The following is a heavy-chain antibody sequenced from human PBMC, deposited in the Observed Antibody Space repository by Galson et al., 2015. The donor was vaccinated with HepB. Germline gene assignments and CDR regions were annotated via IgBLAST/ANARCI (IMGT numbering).Heavy chain of an antibody. CDR2: IYYSGST. CDR3: ASVETAMVPHDAFDI. D-gene: IGHD5-18*01. CDR1: GGSISSSSYY. Sequence: LTCTVSGGSISSSSYYWGWIRQPPGKGLEWIGSIYYSGSTYYNPSLKSRVTISVDTSKNQFSLKLSSVTAADTAVYYCASVETAMVPHDAFDIWGQGTMVTVSS. J-gene: IGHJ3*02. V-gene: IGHV4-39*01.